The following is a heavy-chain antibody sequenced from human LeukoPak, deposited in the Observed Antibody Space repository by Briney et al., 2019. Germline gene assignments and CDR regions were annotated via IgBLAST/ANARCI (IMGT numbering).Heavy chain of an antibody. CDR1: GYTFTSYG. CDR3: ARDPRRYDTYYYYYYGMDV. Sequence: ASVKVSCKASGYTFTSYGISWVRQAPGQGLEWMGWISAYNGNTNYAQELQARVTMTTDTSTSTAYMELRSLRSDDTAVYYCARDPRRYDTYYYYYYGMDVWGQGTTVTVSS. D-gene: IGHD3-3*01. V-gene: IGHV1-18*01. J-gene: IGHJ6*02. CDR2: ISAYNGNT.